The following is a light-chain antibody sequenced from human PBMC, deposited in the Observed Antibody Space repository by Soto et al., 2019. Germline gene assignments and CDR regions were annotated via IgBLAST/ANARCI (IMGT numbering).Light chain of an antibody. J-gene: IGKJ2*01. CDR1: QSVLYSSNNNNY. CDR2: WAS. CDR3: QQYYSTPYT. Sequence: DIVMTQSPDSLAVILGERASINCKSSQSVLYSSNNNNYLAWYQQKPGQPPKLLIYWASTRESGVPDRFSGSGSGTDFTLTISSLQAEDVAVYYCQQYYSTPYTFGQGTKLEIK. V-gene: IGKV4-1*01.